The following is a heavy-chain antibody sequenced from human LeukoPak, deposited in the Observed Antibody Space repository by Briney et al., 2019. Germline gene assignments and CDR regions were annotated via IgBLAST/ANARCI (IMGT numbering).Heavy chain of an antibody. V-gene: IGHV1-46*01. CDR3: ARWGSSPGMDV. J-gene: IGHJ6*02. CDR2: INPSGGST. Sequence: ASVKVSCKASGYTFTSYYMHWVRQAPGQGLEWMGIINPSGGSTSYAQKFQGRVTMTRNTSISTAYMELSSLRSEDTAVYYCARWGSSPGMDVWGQGTTVTVSS. D-gene: IGHD3-16*01. CDR1: GYTFTSYY.